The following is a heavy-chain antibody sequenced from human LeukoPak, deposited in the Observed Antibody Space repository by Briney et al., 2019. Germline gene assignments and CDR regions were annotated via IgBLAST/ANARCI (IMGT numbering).Heavy chain of an antibody. D-gene: IGHD2-15*01. CDR2: ISRSSYI. Sequence: SGGSLRLSCAASGFTFSTYSMNWVRQAPGKGLEWVSSISRSSYIYYADSVKGRFTISRDNAKNSLYLQMNSLRAEDTAVYYCAREYSSSLDVWGQGTTVTVSS. CDR1: GFTFSTYS. V-gene: IGHV3-21*01. J-gene: IGHJ6*02. CDR3: AREYSSSLDV.